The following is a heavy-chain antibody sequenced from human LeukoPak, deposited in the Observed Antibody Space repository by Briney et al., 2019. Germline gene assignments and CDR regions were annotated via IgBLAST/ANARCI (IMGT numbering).Heavy chain of an antibody. D-gene: IGHD5-18*01. V-gene: IGHV1-69*06. CDR1: GFTFSSYA. CDR2: IIPIFGTA. CDR3: ARDISPWLRRYFDY. J-gene: IGHJ4*02. Sequence: GGSLRLSCAASGFTFSSYAMSWVRQAPGQGLEWMGGIIPIFGTANYAQKFQGRVTITADKSTSTAYMELSSLRSEDTAVYYCARDISPWLRRYFDYWGQGTLVTVSS.